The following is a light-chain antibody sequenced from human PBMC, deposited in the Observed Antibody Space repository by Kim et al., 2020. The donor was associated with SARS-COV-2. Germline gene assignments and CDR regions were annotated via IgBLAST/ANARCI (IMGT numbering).Light chain of an antibody. CDR3: QQYGVSRWT. CDR2: GAS. CDR1: QCVSSSY. J-gene: IGKJ1*01. Sequence: EIVLTQSPGTLSLSPGERATLSCRASQCVSSSYLAWYQQKPGQTPRLLIYGASSRATGIPDRFSGSGSGADFTLTISRLEPEDFAVYYCQQYGVSRWTFGQGTKVDIK. V-gene: IGKV3-20*01.